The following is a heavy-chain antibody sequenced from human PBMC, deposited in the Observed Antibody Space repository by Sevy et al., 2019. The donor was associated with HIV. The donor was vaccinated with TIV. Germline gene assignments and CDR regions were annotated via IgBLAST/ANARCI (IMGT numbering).Heavy chain of an antibody. CDR1: GYSFTTYR. CDR3: AREYCSGGSCYSLAY. D-gene: IGHD2-15*01. V-gene: IGHV1-18*01. J-gene: IGHJ4*02. CDR2: ISPHNGET. Sequence: ASVKVSCKASGYSFTTYRITWLRQAPGQGLEWMGWISPHNGETNYVQNLQGRVTMITDTSTSTAYMELRSLRSDDTAVYYCAREYCSGGSCYSLAYWGQGTRVTVSS.